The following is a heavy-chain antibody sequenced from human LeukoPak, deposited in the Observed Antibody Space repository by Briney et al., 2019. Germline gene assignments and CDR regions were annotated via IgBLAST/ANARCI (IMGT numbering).Heavy chain of an antibody. CDR1: GGSVTSANW. Sequence: SETLSLTCDVSGGSVTSANWWTWVRQPPGKGLVCIGEVHLDGRTNYNPSLKSRLIMSVDLPENHISLKLTSVTAADTAVYYCAREGGFYRPLDYSGQGTLVTVSS. CDR2: VHLDGRT. D-gene: IGHD3-3*01. J-gene: IGHJ4*02. V-gene: IGHV4-4*02. CDR3: AREGGFYRPLDY.